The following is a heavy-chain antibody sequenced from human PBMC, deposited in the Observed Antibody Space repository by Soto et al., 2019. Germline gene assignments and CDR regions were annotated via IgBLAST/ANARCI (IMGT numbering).Heavy chain of an antibody. D-gene: IGHD3-10*01. J-gene: IGHJ5*02. CDR2: ISSSSGSI. Sequence: GGSLRLSCTASGFTFSNYSMNWVRQAPGKGLEWVSFISSSSGSIYHADSVKGRFTISRDNAKNSLYLQMNSLRAEDTAVYYCAREGYYLNWFDPWGQGTLVTVSS. V-gene: IGHV3-48*01. CDR3: AREGYYLNWFDP. CDR1: GFTFSNYS.